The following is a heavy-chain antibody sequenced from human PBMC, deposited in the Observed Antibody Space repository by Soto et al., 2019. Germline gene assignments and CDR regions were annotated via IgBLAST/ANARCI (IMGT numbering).Heavy chain of an antibody. D-gene: IGHD1-26*01. V-gene: IGHV3-9*01. CDR1: GFTFSSYA. Sequence: PGGSLRLSCAASGFTFSSYAMHWVRQAPGKGLEWVSGISWNSGSIGYADSVKGRFTISRDNAKNSLYLQMNSLRAEDTALYYCAKDIGNYGMDVWGQGTTVTVSS. CDR3: AKDIGNYGMDV. CDR2: ISWNSGSI. J-gene: IGHJ6*02.